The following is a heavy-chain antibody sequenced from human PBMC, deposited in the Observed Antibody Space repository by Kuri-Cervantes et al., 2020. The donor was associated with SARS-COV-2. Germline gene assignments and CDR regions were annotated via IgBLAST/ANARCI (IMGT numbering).Heavy chain of an antibody. Sequence: GGSLRLSCAASGFTFSSYGMHWVRQAPGKGLEWVAVISYDGSNKYYADSVKGRFTISRDNSKNTLYLQMNSLRAEDTAVYYCAKSYLVGIAARPLSSLGMDVWGQGTTVT. D-gene: IGHD6-6*01. V-gene: IGHV3-30*18. CDR1: GFTFSSYG. CDR3: AKSYLVGIAARPLSSLGMDV. J-gene: IGHJ6*01. CDR2: ISYDGSNK.